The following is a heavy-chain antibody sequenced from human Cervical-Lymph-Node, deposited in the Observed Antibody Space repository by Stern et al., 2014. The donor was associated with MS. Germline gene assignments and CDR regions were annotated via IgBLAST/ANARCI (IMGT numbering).Heavy chain of an antibody. CDR2: IDQDGSEE. Sequence: EMQLVESGGGLVQPGGSLRLSCAASGFTFGNYFMSWVRQAPGMGLEWVANIDQDGSEENYVDSVKGRFTISRDNAKKSLYLQMNSLRVDDTAVYYCVGGAGWHPSHWGQGTLVTVSS. V-gene: IGHV3-7*01. CDR1: GFTFGNYF. D-gene: IGHD5-24*01. J-gene: IGHJ4*02. CDR3: VGGAGWHPSH.